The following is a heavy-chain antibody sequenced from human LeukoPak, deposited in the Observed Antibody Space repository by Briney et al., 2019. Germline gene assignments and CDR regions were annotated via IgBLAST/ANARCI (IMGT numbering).Heavy chain of an antibody. CDR3: ARDYGPYYYGSGSYGVDH. CDR2: INSDASST. CDR1: GFTFSTYW. D-gene: IGHD3-10*01. V-gene: IGHV3-74*01. Sequence: GGSLRLSCAASGFTFSTYWMHWVRQAPGKGLGWVSRINSDASSTSYADSVRGRFTISRDKAKNTLYPQMDSLRAEDTAVYYCARDYGPYYYGSGSYGVDHWGQGTLVTVSS. J-gene: IGHJ5*02.